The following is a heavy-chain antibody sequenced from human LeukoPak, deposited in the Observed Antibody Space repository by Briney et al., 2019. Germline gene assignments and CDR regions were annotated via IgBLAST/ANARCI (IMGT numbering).Heavy chain of an antibody. CDR2: ISYDGSNK. CDR1: GFTFSSYG. J-gene: IGHJ6*02. D-gene: IGHD3-10*01. CDR3: AKAGVGDYYGMDV. Sequence: GGSLRLSCAASGFTFSSYGMHWVRQAPGKGLEWVAVISYDGSNKYYADSVKGRFTISRDNSKNTLYLQMNSLRAEDTAVYYCAKAGVGDYYGMDVWGQGTTVTVSS. V-gene: IGHV3-30*18.